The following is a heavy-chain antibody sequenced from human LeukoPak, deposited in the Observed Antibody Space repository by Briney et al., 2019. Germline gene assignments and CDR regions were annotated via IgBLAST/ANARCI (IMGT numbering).Heavy chain of an antibody. CDR3: ARVRPGVWVYYFDY. J-gene: IGHJ4*02. CDR2: ISSNGGST. D-gene: IGHD3-16*01. V-gene: IGHV3-64*01. Sequence: GGSLRLSCAASGFTFSSYAMHWVRQAPGKGLEYVSAISSNGGSTYYANSVKGRFTISRDNSKNTLCLQMNSLRAEDTAVYYCARVRPGVWVYYFDYWGQGTLVTVSS. CDR1: GFTFSSYA.